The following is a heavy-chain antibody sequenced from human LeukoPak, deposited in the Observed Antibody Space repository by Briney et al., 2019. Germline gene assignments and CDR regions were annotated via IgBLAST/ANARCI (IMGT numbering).Heavy chain of an antibody. J-gene: IGHJ5*02. CDR2: IYYSGST. V-gene: IGHV4-59*01. CDR3: ARGNGWVCSSTSCYNWFDP. D-gene: IGHD2-2*01. CDR1: GGSISSYY. Sequence: MSSETLSLTCTVSGGSISSYYWSWIRQPPGKGLEWIGCIYYSGSTNYNPSLKSRVTISVDTSKNRFSLKLSSLTAADTAVYYCARGNGWVCSSTSCYNWFDPWGQGTLVTVSS.